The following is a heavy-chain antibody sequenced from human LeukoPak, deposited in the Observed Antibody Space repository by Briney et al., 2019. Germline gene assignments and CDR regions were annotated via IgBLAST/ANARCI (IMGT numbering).Heavy chain of an antibody. V-gene: IGHV3-7*01. D-gene: IGHD5-24*01. CDR1: GFTFSSYW. Sequence: PGGSLRLSCAASGFTFSSYWMSWVRQAPGKGLEWVANINQNGGDTQYVDSVKGRFTISRDNAKNTLYLQMNSLRAEDTAVYYCARRIQGMAPYYFDYWGQGTLVTVSS. CDR2: INQNGGDT. CDR3: ARRIQGMAPYYFDY. J-gene: IGHJ4*02.